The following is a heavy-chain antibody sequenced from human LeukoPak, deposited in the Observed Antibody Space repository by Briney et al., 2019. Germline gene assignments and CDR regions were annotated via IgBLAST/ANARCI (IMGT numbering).Heavy chain of an antibody. V-gene: IGHV3-30*03. CDR3: ARDQRAAHGEVRFDH. CDR2: MSYEGSNK. CDR1: GFTFSSYG. Sequence: PGGSLRLSCAASGFTFSSYGVQWVRQAPGKGLGRVAVMSYEGSNKYYADAVKGRFTISRENSKNTLYLQMNSLRSEDTAVYYCARDQRAAHGEVRFDHWGQGTLVTVSS. D-gene: IGHD3-10*01. J-gene: IGHJ5*02.